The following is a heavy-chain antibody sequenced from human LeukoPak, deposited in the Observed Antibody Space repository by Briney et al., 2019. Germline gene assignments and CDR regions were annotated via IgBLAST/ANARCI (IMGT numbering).Heavy chain of an antibody. CDR1: GFTFSSYV. CDR3: AKDPGEAPPGFYMDV. Sequence: GGSLRLSCAASGFTFSSYVMHWVRQAPGKGLEWVAIISYDGSNEYYADSVKGRFTISRDNSKNTLYLQINSLRDEDTALYYCAKDPGEAPPGFYMDVWGKGTTVTVSS. V-gene: IGHV3-30*04. D-gene: IGHD6-6*01. CDR2: ISYDGSNE. J-gene: IGHJ6*03.